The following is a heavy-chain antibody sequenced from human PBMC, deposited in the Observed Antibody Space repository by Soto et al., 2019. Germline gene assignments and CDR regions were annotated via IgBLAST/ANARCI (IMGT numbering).Heavy chain of an antibody. Sequence: ASVKVSCKASGYTFTSYGISWVRQAPGQGLEWMGWISAYNGNTNYAQKLQGRVTMTTDTSTSTAYMELRSLRSDDTAVYYCAGSHYDILTGREATSPYYFDYWGQGTLVTVSS. CDR1: GYTFTSYG. CDR2: ISAYNGNT. V-gene: IGHV1-18*01. CDR3: AGSHYDILTGREATSPYYFDY. D-gene: IGHD3-9*01. J-gene: IGHJ4*02.